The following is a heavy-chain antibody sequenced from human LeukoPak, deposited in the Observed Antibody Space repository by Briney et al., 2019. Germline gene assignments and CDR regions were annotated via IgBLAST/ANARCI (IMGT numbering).Heavy chain of an antibody. CDR2: INSDGSST. V-gene: IGHV3-74*01. D-gene: IGHD6-19*01. J-gene: IGHJ6*03. CDR1: GFTFSSYW. Sequence: GSLRLSCAASGFTFSSYWMHWVRQAPGKGLVWVSRINSDGSSTSYADSVKGRFTISRDNAKNTLYLQMNSLRAEDTAVYYCARAGSGWYGYYYYMDVWGKGTTVTVSS. CDR3: ARAGSGWYGYYYYMDV.